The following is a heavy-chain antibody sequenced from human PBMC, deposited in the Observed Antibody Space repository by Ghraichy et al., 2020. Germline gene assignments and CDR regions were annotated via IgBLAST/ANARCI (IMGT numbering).Heavy chain of an antibody. CDR3: ARLAAYYDFWTGNDAFDI. D-gene: IGHD3-3*01. Sequence: GGSLRLSCAASGFTFSVYYMSWIRQAPGKGLEWVSYISSSSSYTNYADSVKGRFTISRDNAKNSLYLQMNSLRAEDTAVYYCARLAAYYDFWTGNDAFDIWGQGTMVTVSS. CDR1: GFTFSVYY. V-gene: IGHV3-11*06. J-gene: IGHJ3*02. CDR2: ISSSSSYT.